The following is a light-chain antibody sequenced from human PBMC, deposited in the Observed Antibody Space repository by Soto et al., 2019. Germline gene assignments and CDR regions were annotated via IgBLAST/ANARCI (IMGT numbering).Light chain of an antibody. CDR1: SSDIGGYNF. V-gene: IGLV2-14*03. J-gene: IGLJ1*01. Sequence: QSVLTQPASVSGSPGQSITISCTGTSSDIGGYNFVSWYQHHPGKAPRLIIFGVSDRPSGVSDRFSGSKSGNTASLTISGPQAEDEADYFCSSYISSSSPYVFGTGTQLTVL. CDR2: GVS. CDR3: SSYISSSSPYV.